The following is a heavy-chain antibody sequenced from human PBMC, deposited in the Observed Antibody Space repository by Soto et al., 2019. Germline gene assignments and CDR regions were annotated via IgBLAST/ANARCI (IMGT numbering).Heavy chain of an antibody. Sequence: QVQLVQSGAEVKKPGASVKVSCKASGYTFTSYGISWVRQAPGQGLEWMGWISAYNGNTNYAQKLQGRVTMTTDTYTSTAYMEMRSLRSDDTGVYYCARDSSVLRYFGWLGPGDAFDIWGQGTMVTVSS. CDR2: ISAYNGNT. CDR3: ARDSSVLRYFGWLGPGDAFDI. CDR1: GYTFTSYG. J-gene: IGHJ3*02. D-gene: IGHD3-9*01. V-gene: IGHV1-18*01.